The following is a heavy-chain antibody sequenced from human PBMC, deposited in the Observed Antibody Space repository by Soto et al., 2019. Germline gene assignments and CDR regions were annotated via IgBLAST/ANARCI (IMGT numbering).Heavy chain of an antibody. D-gene: IGHD6-13*01. J-gene: IGHJ6*03. CDR1: GFNFGDYA. Sequence: GGSLRLSCTASGFNFGDYAMSWFRQAPGKGLEWVGFIRSKAYGGTTEYAASVKGRSTISRDDSKSIAYLQMNSLKTEDTAVYYCTRDPQPYSSSWYDVYYYYYYLDVWGKGTTVTVSS. V-gene: IGHV3-49*03. CDR3: TRDPQPYSSSWYDVYYYYYYLDV. CDR2: IRSKAYGGTT.